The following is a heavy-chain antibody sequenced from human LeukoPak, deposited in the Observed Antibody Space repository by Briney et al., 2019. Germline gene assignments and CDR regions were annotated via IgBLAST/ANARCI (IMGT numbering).Heavy chain of an antibody. CDR1: GGSFSGYY. CDR2: INHSGST. D-gene: IGHD2-15*01. CDR3: AATGGYCSGGSCHTFDY. J-gene: IGHJ4*02. Sequence: SETLSLTCAVYGGSFSGYYWSWIRQPPGKGLEWIGEINHSGSTNYNPSLKSRVTISVDTSKNQFSLKLSSVTAADTAVYYCAATGGYCSGGSCHTFDYWGQGTLVTVSS. V-gene: IGHV4-34*01.